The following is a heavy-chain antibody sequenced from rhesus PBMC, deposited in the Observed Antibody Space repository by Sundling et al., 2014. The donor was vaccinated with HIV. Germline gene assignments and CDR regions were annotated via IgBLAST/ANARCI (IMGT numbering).Heavy chain of an antibody. Sequence: QVQLQESGPGVVKPSETLSLTCAVSGDSISDSYRWSWIRQPPGKGLEWIGHISGDSGSADYNPSLKSRVIISTDSSKAQFSLKLSSVTAADTAVYYCARDHGYEADYDYYPGFYFDYWGQGVLVAVSS. CDR2: ISGDSGSA. CDR3: ARDHGYEADYDYYPGFYFDY. J-gene: IGHJ4*01. D-gene: IGHD3-9*01. V-gene: IGHV4S10*01. CDR1: GDSISDSYR.